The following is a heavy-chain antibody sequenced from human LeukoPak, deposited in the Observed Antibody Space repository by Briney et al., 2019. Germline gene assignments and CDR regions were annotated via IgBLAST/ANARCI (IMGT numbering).Heavy chain of an antibody. J-gene: IGHJ4*02. CDR3: ARGVEPLAANTLAY. V-gene: IGHV3-53*01. CDR2: LYSDGNT. Sequence: HPGGSLRLSCAASGFTVITNDTTWVRQAPGKGLEWVSVLYSDGNTKYADSVQGRFTISRDNSKNTLYLEMNSLSPDDTAVYYCARGVEPLAANTLAYWGQGTLVTVSS. CDR1: GFTVITND. D-gene: IGHD1-14*01.